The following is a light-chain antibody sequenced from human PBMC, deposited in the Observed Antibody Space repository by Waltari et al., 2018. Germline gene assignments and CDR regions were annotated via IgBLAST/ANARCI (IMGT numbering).Light chain of an antibody. Sequence: QSALTQPSSVSGSPGPSFPISCTGTSSDIGSYTLVSWYQQHPGKAPKLIIYEVNRRPSGVSSRVSGSKSGNTASLTISGLQAEDETDYYCCSYAHSSTLVFGGGTKLTVL. CDR3: CSYAHSSTLV. CDR2: EVN. CDR1: SSDIGSYTL. J-gene: IGLJ2*01. V-gene: IGLV2-23*02.